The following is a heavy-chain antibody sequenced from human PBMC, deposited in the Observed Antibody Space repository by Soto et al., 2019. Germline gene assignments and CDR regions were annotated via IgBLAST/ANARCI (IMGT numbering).Heavy chain of an antibody. D-gene: IGHD3-22*01. CDR3: ASRDEPADSSGYYHDY. Sequence: EVQLVQSGAEVKKPGESLKISCKGSGYSFTSYWIGWVRQMPGKGLEWMGIIYPGDSDTRYSPSFQGQVTISADKSISTAYLQWSSLKASDTAMYYCASRDEPADSSGYYHDYWGQGTLVTVSS. CDR2: IYPGDSDT. CDR1: GYSFTSYW. J-gene: IGHJ4*02. V-gene: IGHV5-51*01.